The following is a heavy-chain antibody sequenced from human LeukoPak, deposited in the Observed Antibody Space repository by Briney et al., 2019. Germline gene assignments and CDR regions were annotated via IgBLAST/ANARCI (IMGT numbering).Heavy chain of an antibody. J-gene: IGHJ5*02. V-gene: IGHV4-59*01. Sequence: SETLSLTCTVSGGSISSYYWSWIRQPPGKGLEWIGYIYYNWSTNYNPSLKSRVTISVDTTKNQFSLKLSSVTAADTAVYYCARGDCSSTSCYTRRYWFDPWGQGTLVTVSS. D-gene: IGHD2-2*02. CDR1: GGSISSYY. CDR2: IYYNWST. CDR3: ARGDCSSTSCYTRRYWFDP.